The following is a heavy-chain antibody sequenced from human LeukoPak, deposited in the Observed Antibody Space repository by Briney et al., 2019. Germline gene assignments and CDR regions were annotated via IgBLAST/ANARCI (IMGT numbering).Heavy chain of an antibody. D-gene: IGHD6-13*01. CDR1: GYTFTTYG. V-gene: IGHV1-18*01. CDR2: ISPYNDNT. CDR3: AREMPAAAGSDAFDI. Sequence: ASVEVSCKASGYTFTTYGIVWLRQAPGEGIQWMGWISPYNDNTKYAQKLQGRVTMTADTSTSTAYMDLRSLRSDDTAVYYCAREMPAAAGSDAFDIWGQGTMVTVSS. J-gene: IGHJ3*02.